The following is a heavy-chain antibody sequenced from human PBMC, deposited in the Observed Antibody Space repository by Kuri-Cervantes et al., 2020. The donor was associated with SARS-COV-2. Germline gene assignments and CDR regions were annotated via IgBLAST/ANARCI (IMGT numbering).Heavy chain of an antibody. CDR3: VRALGAAEADF. J-gene: IGHJ4*02. CDR2: INQDGSAR. D-gene: IGHD1-26*01. V-gene: IGHV3-7*01. CDR1: GFTVTNNY. Sequence: GGSLRLSCPASGFTVTNNYMSWVRQAPGKGLEWVANINQDGSARYCGESVQGRFTISRDNAKNSLYLQMNSLRGEDTALYYCVRALGAAEADFWGRGTLVTVSS.